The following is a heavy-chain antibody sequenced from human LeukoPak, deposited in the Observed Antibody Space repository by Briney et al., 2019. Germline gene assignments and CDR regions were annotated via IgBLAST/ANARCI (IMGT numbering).Heavy chain of an antibody. CDR2: IRSSGSTI. Sequence: GRSLRLSCAASGFIFSSYEMNWVSQAAGKGLEWVSYIRSSGSTIYYADSVKGRVTSSRDNAKNSLDLQMNSLRAEDTAVYDCARPGSYLNDYWGQGTLVTVSS. CDR1: GFIFSSYE. D-gene: IGHD1-26*01. V-gene: IGHV3-48*03. J-gene: IGHJ4*02. CDR3: ARPGSYLNDY.